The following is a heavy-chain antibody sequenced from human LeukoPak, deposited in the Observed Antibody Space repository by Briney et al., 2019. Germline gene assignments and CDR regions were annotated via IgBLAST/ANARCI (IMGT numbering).Heavy chain of an antibody. CDR2: FDPEDGET. CDR3: ATYLATTVTKLPDY. CDR1: GYTLTELS. V-gene: IGHV1-24*01. D-gene: IGHD4-17*01. J-gene: IGHJ4*02. Sequence: ASVKVSCKASGYTLTELSMHWVRQAPGKGLEWMGGFDPEDGETIYAQKFQGRVTMTEDTSTDTAYMELSSLRSEDTAVYYCATYLATTVTKLPDYWGQGTLVTVSS.